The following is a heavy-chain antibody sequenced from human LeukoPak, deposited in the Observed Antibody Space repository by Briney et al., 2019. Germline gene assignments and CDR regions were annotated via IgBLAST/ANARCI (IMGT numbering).Heavy chain of an antibody. D-gene: IGHD3-10*01. Sequence: ASVKVSCKASGYTFTSYGISWVRQAPGQGLEWMGWISAYNGNTNYAQKLQGRVTMTTDTSTSTAYMELRSLGSDDTAVYYCARDLITMVRGVMGYWGQGTLVTVSS. V-gene: IGHV1-18*01. CDR1: GYTFTSYG. CDR3: ARDLITMVRGVMGY. CDR2: ISAYNGNT. J-gene: IGHJ4*02.